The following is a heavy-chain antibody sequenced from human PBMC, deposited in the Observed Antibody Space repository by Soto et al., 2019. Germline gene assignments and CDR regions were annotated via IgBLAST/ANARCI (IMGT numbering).Heavy chain of an antibody. D-gene: IGHD3-3*01. CDR3: ARHLTIFGVVTKTNWLDP. J-gene: IGHJ5*02. CDR1: GGSISSSSYY. V-gene: IGHV4-39*01. CDR2: MYYSGST. Sequence: PSETLSLTCTVSGGSISSSSYYWGWIRQPPGKGLEWIGSMYYSGSTYYNPSLKSRVTISVDTSKNQFSLKLSSVTAADTAVYYCARHLTIFGVVTKTNWLDPWGQGTLVTISS.